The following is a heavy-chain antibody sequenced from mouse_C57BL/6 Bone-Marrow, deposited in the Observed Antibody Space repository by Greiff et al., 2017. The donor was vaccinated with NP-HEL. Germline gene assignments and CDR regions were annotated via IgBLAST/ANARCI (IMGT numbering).Heavy chain of an antibody. Sequence: VQLQQSGPELVKPGASVKISCKASGYTFTDYYMNWVKQSHGTSLEWIGDINPNTGGTSYNQKFKGKATLPVDKSSSTAYMELRSLTSEDSAVYYCARVPYYYGSSSTGYFDVWGTGTTVTVSS. J-gene: IGHJ1*03. V-gene: IGHV1-26*01. CDR1: GYTFTDYY. D-gene: IGHD1-1*01. CDR3: ARVPYYYGSSSTGYFDV. CDR2: INPNTGGT.